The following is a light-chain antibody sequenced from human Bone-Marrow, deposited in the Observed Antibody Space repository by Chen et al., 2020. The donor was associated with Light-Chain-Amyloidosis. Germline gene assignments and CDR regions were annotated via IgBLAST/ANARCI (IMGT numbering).Light chain of an antibody. V-gene: IGKV3-20*01. CDR3: QQYGTSPLT. Sequence: EIVFTQSPGTLSLSPGEGANLSCRVSQTISSNYLTWYQQKFGQAPRLLIYGSSSRATGIPDRFTGSGSGTDFTLTINRLEPEDFAMYYCQQYGTSPLTFGGGTKVEIK. J-gene: IGKJ4*01. CDR2: GSS. CDR1: QTISSNY.